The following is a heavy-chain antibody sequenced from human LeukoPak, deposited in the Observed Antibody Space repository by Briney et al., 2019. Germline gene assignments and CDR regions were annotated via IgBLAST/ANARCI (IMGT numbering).Heavy chain of an antibody. D-gene: IGHD2-2*02. J-gene: IGHJ6*02. V-gene: IGHV4-31*03. Sequence: SETLSLTCTVSGGSISSGGYYWSWIRQHPGKGLEWIGYIYYSGSTYYNPSLKSRVTISVGTSKNQFSLKLSSVTAADTAVYYCARDGGYCSSTSCYTPGYYYGMDVWGQGTTVTVSS. CDR3: ARDGGYCSSTSCYTPGYYYGMDV. CDR2: IYYSGST. CDR1: GGSISSGGYY.